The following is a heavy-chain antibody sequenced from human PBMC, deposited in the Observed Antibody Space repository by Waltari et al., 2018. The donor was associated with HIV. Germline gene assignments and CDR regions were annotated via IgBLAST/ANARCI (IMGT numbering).Heavy chain of an antibody. D-gene: IGHD1-26*01. CDR3: ARDYSGTYADFDY. V-gene: IGHV3-48*01. Sequence: EVQLVESGGGLVQPGGSLRLSCAASGFTFSSYSMNWVRQAQGKGLEWVSYISSSGSTVYYTDSVRGRFTISRDNTKNSLYLQLNSLRAEDTAVYYCARDYSGTYADFDYWGQGTLVTVSS. CDR1: GFTFSSYS. J-gene: IGHJ4*02. CDR2: ISSSGSTV.